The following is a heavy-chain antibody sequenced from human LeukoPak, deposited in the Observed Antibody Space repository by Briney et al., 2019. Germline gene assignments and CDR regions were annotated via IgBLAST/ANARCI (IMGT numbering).Heavy chain of an antibody. CDR2: IQTDGSDK. Sequence: GGSLRLSCEGSGFTFSSFGMHWVRQAPGKGLEWVIFIQTDGSDKYYADSVKGRFTISRDISKNTVYLQMNNLRAEDTAVYYCARIDDFARDYFDYWGQGTLVTVSS. CDR1: GFTFSSFG. D-gene: IGHD3/OR15-3a*01. J-gene: IGHJ4*02. V-gene: IGHV3-30*02. CDR3: ARIDDFARDYFDY.